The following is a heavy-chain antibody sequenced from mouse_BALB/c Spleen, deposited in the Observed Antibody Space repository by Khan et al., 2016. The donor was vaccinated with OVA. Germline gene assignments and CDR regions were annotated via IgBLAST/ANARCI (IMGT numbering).Heavy chain of an antibody. CDR3: VRGFDGDPFAY. V-gene: IGHV5-4*02. D-gene: IGHD2-13*01. J-gene: IGHJ3*01. Sequence: EVELVESGGGLVKPGGSLKLSCAASGFTFSDYYMYWVRQTPDERLEWVATISAGVSYIYYPDNVKGRFTISRDNVKNNLYLQMSSLKSEDSAMYYCVRGFDGDPFAYWGQGTLVTVS. CDR1: GFTFSDYY. CDR2: ISAGVSYI.